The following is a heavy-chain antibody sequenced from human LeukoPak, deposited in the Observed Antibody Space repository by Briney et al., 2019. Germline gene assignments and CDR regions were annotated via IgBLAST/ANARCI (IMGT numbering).Heavy chain of an antibody. CDR1: GFTFSSYA. Sequence: QSGGSLRLSCAASGFTFSSYAMSWLRQAPRKLLEWGSTITGSCGSRYYADSVKGRITISSDTSKNTLHLQMNSLTAEATAVYYCAIDQAPIAVAPFDYWGQGALVTVSS. V-gene: IGHV3-23*01. J-gene: IGHJ4*02. D-gene: IGHD6-19*01. CDR2: ITGSCGSR. CDR3: AIDQAPIAVAPFDY.